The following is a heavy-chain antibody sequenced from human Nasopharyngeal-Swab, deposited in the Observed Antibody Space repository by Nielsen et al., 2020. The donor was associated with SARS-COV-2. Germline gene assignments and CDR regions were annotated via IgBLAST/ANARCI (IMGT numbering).Heavy chain of an antibody. CDR3: PRAGVGGAFDI. J-gene: IGHJ3*02. Sequence: CAASGFTFSSYSMKWIRQPPGKGLEWIGYIYYSGSTNYNPSLKSRVTISVDTSKNRFSLKLRSVTAGDPAVYYCPRAGVGGAFDIWGQGTMVTVSS. D-gene: IGHD3-16*01. V-gene: IGHV4-59*01. CDR2: IYYSGST. CDR1: GFTFSSYS.